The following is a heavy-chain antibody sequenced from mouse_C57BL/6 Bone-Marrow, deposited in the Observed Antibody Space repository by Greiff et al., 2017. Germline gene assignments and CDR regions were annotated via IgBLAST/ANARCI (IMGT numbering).Heavy chain of an antibody. CDR2: IIPNNGGT. CDR1: GYTFTDYS. J-gene: IGHJ4*01. Sequence: EVQLQQSGPELVKPGASVKISCKASGYTFTDYSMNWVRQTHGKSLEWIGDIIPNNGGTSYNQKFKGKATLTVDKSSSTAYMELRSLTSEDSAVYYCARNSYYAMDYWGQGTSVTVSS. V-gene: IGHV1-26*01. CDR3: ARNSYYAMDY.